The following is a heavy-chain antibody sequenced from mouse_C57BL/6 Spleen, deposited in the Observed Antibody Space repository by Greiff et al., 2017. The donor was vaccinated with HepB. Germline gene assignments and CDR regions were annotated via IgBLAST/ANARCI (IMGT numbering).Heavy chain of an antibody. V-gene: IGHV1-19*01. CDR2: INPYNGGT. CDR1: GYTFTDYY. J-gene: IGHJ4*01. CDR3: ARPFTTVVARAMDY. D-gene: IGHD1-1*01. Sequence: EVQLQQSGPVLVKPGASVKMSCKASGYTFTDYYMNWVKQSHGKSLEWIGVINPYNGGTSYNQKFKGKATLTVDKSSSTAYMELNSLTSEDSAVYYCARPFTTVVARAMDYWGQGTSVTVSS.